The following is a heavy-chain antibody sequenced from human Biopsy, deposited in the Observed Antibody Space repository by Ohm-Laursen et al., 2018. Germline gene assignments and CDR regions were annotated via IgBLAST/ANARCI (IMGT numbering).Heavy chain of an antibody. Sequence: SVKVSCKVSGGTFSNSAISWVRQAPGQGLEWMGGIITFFRTVNYAQNFQGRLTITADEFTDTAYMELRSLRSEDTAVYYCAPRTPRDPDILTGAYHYDMAVWGQGTTVTVSS. J-gene: IGHJ6*02. CDR3: APRTPRDPDILTGAYHYDMAV. D-gene: IGHD3-9*01. V-gene: IGHV1-69*13. CDR1: GGTFSNSA. CDR2: IITFFRTV.